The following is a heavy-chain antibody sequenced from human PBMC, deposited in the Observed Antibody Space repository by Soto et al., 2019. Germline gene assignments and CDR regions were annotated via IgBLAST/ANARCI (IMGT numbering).Heavy chain of an antibody. Sequence: ASVKVSCKDSGYSFTDCHIHWVRQAPGQGLEWLGRINPKSGGTSTAQKFQGWVTMTTDTSISTASMELTRLTSDDTAIYYCARGDSTDCSNGVCSFFYNHDMDVWGQGTTVTVSS. D-gene: IGHD2-8*01. CDR3: ARGDSTDCSNGVCSFFYNHDMDV. J-gene: IGHJ6*02. V-gene: IGHV1-2*04. CDR1: GYSFTDCH. CDR2: INPKSGGT.